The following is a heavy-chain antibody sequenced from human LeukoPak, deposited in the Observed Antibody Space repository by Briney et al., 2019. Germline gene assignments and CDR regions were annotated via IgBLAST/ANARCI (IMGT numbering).Heavy chain of an antibody. D-gene: IGHD2/OR15-2a*01. J-gene: IGHJ4*02. V-gene: IGHV1-2*02. CDR2: IGPHSTFT. Sequence: ASMKVTCKSSGFTFTDHYIHWVRQGPGQGLEWMGYIGPHSTFTSSPQEFQGRVTMTRDASMSTAYMELTRLTSDDTAVYYCVREGEGPLSKDFDYWGQGTLVTVSS. CDR1: GFTFTDHY. CDR3: VREGEGPLSKDFDY.